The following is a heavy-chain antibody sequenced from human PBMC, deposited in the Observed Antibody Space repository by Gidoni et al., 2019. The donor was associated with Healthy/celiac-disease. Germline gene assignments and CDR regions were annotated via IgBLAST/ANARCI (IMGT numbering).Heavy chain of an antibody. Sequence: QVQLVQSGAEVKKHGSSVKVSCKASGATFSSYAISWVRQAPGQGLEWMGGIIPIFGTANYAQKFQGRVTITADESTSTAYMELSSLRSEDTAVYYCAARPEQQLVLGYWGQGTLVTVSS. V-gene: IGHV1-69*01. CDR3: AARPEQQLVLGY. CDR1: GATFSSYA. J-gene: IGHJ4*02. D-gene: IGHD6-13*01. CDR2: IIPIFGTA.